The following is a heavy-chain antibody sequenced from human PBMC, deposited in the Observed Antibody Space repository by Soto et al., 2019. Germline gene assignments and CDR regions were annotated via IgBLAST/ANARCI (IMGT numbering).Heavy chain of an antibody. CDR2: VYNSGST. D-gene: IGHD6-13*01. J-gene: IGHJ4*02. CDR1: GGSISSNY. V-gene: IGHV4-59*01. Sequence: SETLSLTCTVSGGSISSNYWTWIRQPPGKGLEWVGYVYNSGSTNYNPSLKSRVTISEDTSRSQFSLKVNSMTAADTAVYYCARYRREAVAGYTLDYWGQGILVT. CDR3: ARYRREAVAGYTLDY.